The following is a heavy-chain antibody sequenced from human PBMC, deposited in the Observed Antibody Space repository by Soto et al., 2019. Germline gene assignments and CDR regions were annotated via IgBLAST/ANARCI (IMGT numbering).Heavy chain of an antibody. CDR1: GYTFTSYD. J-gene: IGHJ4*02. Sequence: QVQLVQSGAEVKKPGASVKVSCKASGYTFTSYDINWVRQATGQGLEWMGWMNPNTGNTGYAQKFQGRVTMTRNTSICTAYMELSSLRSDDTAVYYCARGRIAVAPHYFDHWGQGTLVTVSS. D-gene: IGHD6-19*01. CDR3: ARGRIAVAPHYFDH. V-gene: IGHV1-8*01. CDR2: MNPNTGNT.